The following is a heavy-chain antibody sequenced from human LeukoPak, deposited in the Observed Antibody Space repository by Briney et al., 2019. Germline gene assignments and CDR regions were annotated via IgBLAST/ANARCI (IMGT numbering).Heavy chain of an antibody. CDR2: ISYIGST. CDR1: DDSFSSHH. D-gene: IGHD4-17*01. Sequence: PSETLSLTCPVSDDSFSSHHWTWLRQPPGKGLAWIGYISYIGSTNYNPSLKSRVTISIDTSKNQFSLKLSSVTAADTAVYYCARDLVTVTKGFDIWGQGTMVSVSS. J-gene: IGHJ3*02. V-gene: IGHV4-59*11. CDR3: ARDLVTVTKGFDI.